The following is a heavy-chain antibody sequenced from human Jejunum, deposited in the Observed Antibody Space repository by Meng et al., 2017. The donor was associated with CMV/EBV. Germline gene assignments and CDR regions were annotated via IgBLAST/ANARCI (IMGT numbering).Heavy chain of an antibody. CDR1: TSYG. D-gene: IGHD3-22*01. V-gene: IGHV1-18*01. J-gene: IGHJ5*02. Sequence: TSYGINWVRQAPGQGLEWMGWISAYNGHTNYAHKLQGRVTMTTDTSTSTAYMEMRSLRSDDTAVYYCARDPNYTYYYDSSGRLDPWGQGTLVTVSS. CDR2: ISAYNGHT. CDR3: ARDPNYTYYYDSSGRLDP.